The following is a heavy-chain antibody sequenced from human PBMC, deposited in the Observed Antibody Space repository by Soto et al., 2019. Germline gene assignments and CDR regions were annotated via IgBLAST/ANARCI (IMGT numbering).Heavy chain of an antibody. CDR3: VREGYSYDHAFDI. V-gene: IGHV3-21*01. CDR2: ISSSGSDI. Sequence: GGSLRLSCAASDFIFRSYNMNWVRQAPGKGLEWVSSISSSGSDIFYADSVRGRFTISRDNAKNALYLQMNSLGAEDTAVYHCVREGYSYDHAFDIWGQGTVVTVS. J-gene: IGHJ3*02. CDR1: DFIFRSYN. D-gene: IGHD5-18*01.